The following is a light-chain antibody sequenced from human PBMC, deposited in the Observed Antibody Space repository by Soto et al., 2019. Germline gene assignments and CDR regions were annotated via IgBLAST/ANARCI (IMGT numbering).Light chain of an antibody. Sequence: QSALTQPASVSGSPGQSITISCTGTSSDVGGYNYVSWYQQHPGKAPKLMIYDVSNRPSGVSNRFSGSKSGNTASLTISGLQAEDEADYYCSSYTRSSTPSHVFGTGTKVTV. J-gene: IGLJ1*01. CDR1: SSDVGGYNY. CDR3: SSYTRSSTPSHV. CDR2: DVS. V-gene: IGLV2-14*01.